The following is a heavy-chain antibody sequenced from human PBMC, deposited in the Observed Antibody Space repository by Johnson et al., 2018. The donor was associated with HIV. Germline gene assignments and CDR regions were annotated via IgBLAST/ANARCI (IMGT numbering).Heavy chain of an antibody. CDR1: GFTFSSYW. J-gene: IGHJ3*02. CDR2: INSDACST. D-gene: IGHD3-9*01. V-gene: IGHV3-74*02. Sequence: EVQLVESGGGLVQPGGSLRLSCAASGFTFSSYWLHWVRQAPGQGLVWVSRINSDACSTSYADSLKARFTISSVNAKNTLYLQMNSLRAEDTAVYYCARAPSRLRYFDWSEDAFDIWGQGTMVTVSS. CDR3: ARAPSRLRYFDWSEDAFDI.